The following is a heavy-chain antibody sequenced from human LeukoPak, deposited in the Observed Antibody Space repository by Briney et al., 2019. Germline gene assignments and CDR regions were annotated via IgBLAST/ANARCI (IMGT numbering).Heavy chain of an antibody. CDR3: ARAITMVRGVIISSLGY. Sequence: ASVKVSCKASGYTFTGYYMHWVRQAPGQGLEWMGWINPNSGGTSYAQKFQGRVTMTRDTSISTAYMELSRLRSDDTAVYYCARAITMVRGVIISSLGYWGQGTLVTVS. J-gene: IGHJ4*02. CDR2: INPNSGGT. V-gene: IGHV1-2*02. CDR1: GYTFTGYY. D-gene: IGHD3-10*01.